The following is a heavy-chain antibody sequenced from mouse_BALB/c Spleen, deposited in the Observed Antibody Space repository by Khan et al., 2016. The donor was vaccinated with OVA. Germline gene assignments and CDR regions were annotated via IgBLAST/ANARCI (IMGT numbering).Heavy chain of an antibody. D-gene: IGHD2-10*01. J-gene: IGHJ4*01. V-gene: IGHV9-3-1*01. Sequence: VQLVESGPELKKPGETVKLSCKASGYNFTSYGMNWVKQAPGKSLKWMGWINTYTGEPTYADDFKGRFAFSLDTSASTVYLQINNLKNEDTATYICAGPPYFSEVMGYWGQGTSVTVSS. CDR3: AGPPYFSEVMGY. CDR1: GYNFTSYG. CDR2: INTYTGEP.